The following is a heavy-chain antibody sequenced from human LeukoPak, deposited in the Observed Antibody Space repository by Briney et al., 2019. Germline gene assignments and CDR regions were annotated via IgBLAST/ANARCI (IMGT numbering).Heavy chain of an antibody. CDR1: GGSISSGSYY. CDR3: ARQLGYCSSTSCREFDP. Sequence: PSQTLSLACTVSGGSISSGSYYWSWIRQPAGKGLEWIGRIYTSGSTNYNPSLKSRVTISVDTSKNQFSLKLSSVTAADTAVYYCARQLGYCSSTSCREFDPWGQGTLVTVSS. D-gene: IGHD2-2*01. V-gene: IGHV4-61*02. J-gene: IGHJ5*02. CDR2: IYTSGST.